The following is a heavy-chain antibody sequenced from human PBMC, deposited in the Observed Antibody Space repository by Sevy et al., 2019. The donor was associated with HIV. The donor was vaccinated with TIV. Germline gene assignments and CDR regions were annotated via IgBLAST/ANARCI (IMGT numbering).Heavy chain of an antibody. D-gene: IGHD6-13*01. V-gene: IGHV1-2*02. Sequence: ASVMVSCKASGYTFTGYYMHWVRQAPGQGLAWMGWINPNSGGTNYAQKFQGRVTMTRDTSISTAYMELSRLRSDDTAVYYCARASSSWYGAFDIWGQGTMVTVSS. CDR2: INPNSGGT. CDR1: GYTFTGYY. J-gene: IGHJ3*02. CDR3: ARASSSWYGAFDI.